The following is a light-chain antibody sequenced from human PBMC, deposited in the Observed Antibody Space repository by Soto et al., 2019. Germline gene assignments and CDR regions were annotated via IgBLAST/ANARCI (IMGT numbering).Light chain of an antibody. Sequence: DIQMTQSPSSLSASVGDRVTITCQASQDISNYLNWYQQKPGKAPKRLIYDASNLETGVPSRFSGSGSATNFTFTISSLQPQDIATYYCQQYDNLPLLTFGGGTKVEIK. J-gene: IGKJ4*01. CDR3: QQYDNLPLLT. CDR2: DAS. V-gene: IGKV1-33*01. CDR1: QDISNY.